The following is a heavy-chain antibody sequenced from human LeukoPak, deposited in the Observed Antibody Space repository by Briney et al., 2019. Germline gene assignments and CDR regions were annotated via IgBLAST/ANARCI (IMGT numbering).Heavy chain of an antibody. CDR2: IYPGDSNI. CDR1: GYDFTNYW. J-gene: IGHJ6*02. V-gene: IGHV5-51*01. D-gene: IGHD6-13*01. CDR3: ARHSRGASSSWDYYGIDV. Sequence: KPGESLKISCEASGYDFTNYWIGWVRQKPGKGLGWMGIIYPGDSNIIYSSSFQGQMTISADKSISTAYLQLSGLKASDIAIYYCARHSRGASSSWDYYGIDVWGQGTTVSVSS.